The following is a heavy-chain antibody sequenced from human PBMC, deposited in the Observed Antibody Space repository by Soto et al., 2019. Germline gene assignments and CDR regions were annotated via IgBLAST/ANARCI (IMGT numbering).Heavy chain of an antibody. CDR2: TYYRSKWYD. J-gene: IGHJ5*02. Sequence: SQTLSLTCVISGDSVSSTSAAWNWIRQTPSRGLEWLGRTYYRSKWYDDYAPSVKGRITISPDTSKNHFSLQLNSVTPEDTAVYFWARGHETGTTRRFDPWGQGTLVTVSS. V-gene: IGHV6-1*01. CDR1: GDSVSSTSAA. CDR3: ARGHETGTTRRFDP. D-gene: IGHD1-1*01.